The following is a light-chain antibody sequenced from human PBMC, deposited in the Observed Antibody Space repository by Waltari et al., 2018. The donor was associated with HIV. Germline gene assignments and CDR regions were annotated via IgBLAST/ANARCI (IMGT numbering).Light chain of an antibody. CDR3: QVWESSSSHSYV. CDR2: VDS. Sequence: SYVLTQPPSVSVAPGQTARISCGGNNIGSKTVHWYRQRPGQAPVLVVYVDSVRSSGIPERFSGSNSGNTATLTIGLVEAGDEADYYCQVWESSSSHSYVFGTGTTVTVL. J-gene: IGLJ1*01. V-gene: IGLV3-21*02. CDR1: NIGSKT.